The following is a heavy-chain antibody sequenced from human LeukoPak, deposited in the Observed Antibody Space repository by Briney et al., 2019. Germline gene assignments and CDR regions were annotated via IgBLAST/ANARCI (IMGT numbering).Heavy chain of an antibody. V-gene: IGHV3-9*01. CDR1: GFTFDDYA. CDR2: ISWNSGII. D-gene: IGHD3-22*01. CDR3: AKDTGSGYYYYFAY. J-gene: IGHJ4*02. Sequence: GGSLRLSCAASGFTFDDYAMHWVRQAPGKGLEWVSGISWNSGIINYADSVKGRFTISRDNAKSSLYLQMNSLRAEDTALYYCAKDTGSGYYYYFAYWGQGTLVTVSS.